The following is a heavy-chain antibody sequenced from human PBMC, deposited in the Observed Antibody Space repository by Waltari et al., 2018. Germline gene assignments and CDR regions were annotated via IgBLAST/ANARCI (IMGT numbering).Heavy chain of an antibody. D-gene: IGHD3-3*01. CDR1: GFTFSSYG. CDR2: IWYDGSNK. CDR3: ARTLGLYWYFDL. V-gene: IGHV3-33*01. Sequence: QVQLVESGGGVVQPGRSLRLSCAASGFTFSSYGMHWVRQAPGKGLEWVAVIWYDGSNKYYADSVKGRFTISRDNSKNTLYLQMNSLRAEDTAVYYCARTLGLYWYFDLWGRGTLVTVSS. J-gene: IGHJ2*01.